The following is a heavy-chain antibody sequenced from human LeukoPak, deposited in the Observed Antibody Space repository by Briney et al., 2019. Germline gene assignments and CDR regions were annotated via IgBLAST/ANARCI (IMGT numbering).Heavy chain of an antibody. Sequence: GGSLRLSCAASGFTFSSYAMSWVRQALGRGLEWVSAISGSGGSTYYADSVKGRFTISRDNSKNTLYLQMNSLRAEDTAVYYCAKEGDGSQTTVTPDFYYYYGMDVWGQGTTVTVSS. CDR1: GFTFSSYA. V-gene: IGHV3-23*01. CDR3: AKEGDGSQTTVTPDFYYYYGMDV. D-gene: IGHD4-11*01. J-gene: IGHJ6*02. CDR2: ISGSGGST.